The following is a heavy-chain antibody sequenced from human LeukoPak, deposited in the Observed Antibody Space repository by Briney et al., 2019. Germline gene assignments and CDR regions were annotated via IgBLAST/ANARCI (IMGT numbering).Heavy chain of an antibody. CDR2: IYTGGST. Sequence: SETLSLTCTVSGVSISSYYWSWIRQPAGKGLEWIGRIYTGGSTNSNPSLKSRVTMSVDTSKNQFSLKLSSVTAADTAVYYCARDFYQLAYVNWFDPWGQGTLVTVSS. D-gene: IGHD2-2*01. J-gene: IGHJ5*02. V-gene: IGHV4-4*07. CDR3: ARDFYQLAYVNWFDP. CDR1: GVSISSYY.